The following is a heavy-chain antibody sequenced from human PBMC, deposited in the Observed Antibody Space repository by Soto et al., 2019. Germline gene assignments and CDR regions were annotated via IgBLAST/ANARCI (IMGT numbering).Heavy chain of an antibody. CDR1: GFTVSSNY. J-gene: IGHJ3*02. CDR2: IYSGGST. V-gene: IGHV3-53*04. D-gene: IGHD2-15*01. Sequence: PGGSLRLSCAASGFTVSSNYMSWVRQAPGKGLERVSVIYSGGSTYYADSVKGRFTISRHNSKNTLYLQMNSLRAEDTAVYYCARDCSGGSCYQSGTLGAFDIWGQGTMVTVSS. CDR3: ARDCSGGSCYQSGTLGAFDI.